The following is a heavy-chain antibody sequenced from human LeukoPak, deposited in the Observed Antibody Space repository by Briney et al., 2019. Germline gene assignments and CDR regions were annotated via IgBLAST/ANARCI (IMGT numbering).Heavy chain of an antibody. CDR1: GGSFSGYY. CDR2: INHSGST. J-gene: IGHJ4*02. D-gene: IGHD2-2*01. Sequence: SETLFLTCAVYGGSFSGYYWSWIRQPPGKGLEWIGEINHSGSTNYNPSLKSPVTISVDTSKNHFSLKLSSVTAADTAVYYCARYTNQRIPYGYYFDYWGQGTLVTVSS. V-gene: IGHV4-34*01. CDR3: ARYTNQRIPYGYYFDY.